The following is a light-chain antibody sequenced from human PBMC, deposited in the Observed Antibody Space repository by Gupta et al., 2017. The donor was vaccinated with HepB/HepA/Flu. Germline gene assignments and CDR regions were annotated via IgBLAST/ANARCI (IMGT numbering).Light chain of an antibody. J-gene: IGKJ4*01. Sequence: DIHLTQSPSFLSASVGDRVTITCRASHAISNYLAWYQQKPGKAPKLLIYAASILQSGVPSRFSGSGSGTEFTLTIRSLQPEDFTTYYCNQLGGYPLTFGGGTKVEIK. CDR3: NQLGGYPLT. CDR2: AAS. V-gene: IGKV1-9*01. CDR1: HAISNY.